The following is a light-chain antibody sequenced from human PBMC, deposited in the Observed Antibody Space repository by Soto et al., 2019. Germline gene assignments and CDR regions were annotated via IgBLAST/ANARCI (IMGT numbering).Light chain of an antibody. J-gene: IGKJ1*01. Sequence: DIQMTQSPSSLSASVGDRVTLSCRASQSISTYLNWYQQKPGTAPKLLIYRASSVKSGVPPRFSGSGSGRDFFLTISSLRPEDISTYFCQHRYSSPPWTFGQGTKVDIK. V-gene: IGKV1-39*01. CDR3: QHRYSSPPWT. CDR2: RAS. CDR1: QSISTY.